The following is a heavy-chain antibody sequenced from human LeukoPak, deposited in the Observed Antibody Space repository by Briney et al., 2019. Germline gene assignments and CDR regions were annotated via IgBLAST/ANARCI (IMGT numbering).Heavy chain of an antibody. D-gene: IGHD6-6*01. Sequence: PSETLSLTCTVSGGFLYLYYWNWVRQPPGKGLEWVGYIYYSGCTNYNPSLKSRVTISVDTSKNQFPLKLRSVTAADTAVYYCARGGSSSSAYYYYYMDVWGKGTTVTVSS. CDR3: ARGGSSSSAYYYYYMDV. J-gene: IGHJ6*03. CDR2: IYYSGCT. V-gene: IGHV4-59*01. CDR1: GGFLYLYY.